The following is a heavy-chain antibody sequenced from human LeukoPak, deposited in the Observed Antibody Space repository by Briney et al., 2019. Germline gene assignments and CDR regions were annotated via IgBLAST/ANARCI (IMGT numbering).Heavy chain of an antibody. CDR3: ERDRGSGYDFYYYYYGMDV. J-gene: IGHJ6*04. CDR2: ISSSSSYI. Sequence: PGGSLRLSCAASGFTFSDYYMSWIRQAPGKGLEWVSSISSSSSYIYYADSVKGRFTISRDNAKNSLYLQMNSLRAEDTAVYYCERDRGSGYDFYYYYYGMDVWGKGTTVTVSS. CDR1: GFTFSDYY. V-gene: IGHV3-11*06. D-gene: IGHD5-12*01.